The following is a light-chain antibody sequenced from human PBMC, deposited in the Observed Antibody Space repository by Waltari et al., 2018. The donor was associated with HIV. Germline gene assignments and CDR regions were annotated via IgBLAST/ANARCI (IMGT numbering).Light chain of an antibody. J-gene: IGLJ1*01. CDR1: ESNLGAGYD. V-gene: IGLV1-40*01. CDR2: GMG. CDR3: QSYDNVLGGYV. Sequence: QSVLTQPPSVSGAPGQRVTIPCTGSESNLGAGYDVHWYRQFPGRAPQVLVFGMGRRPSGVPDRFSGSKSGTSTSLDISGLQADDEGDYYCQSYDNVLGGYVFGTGTTVTAL.